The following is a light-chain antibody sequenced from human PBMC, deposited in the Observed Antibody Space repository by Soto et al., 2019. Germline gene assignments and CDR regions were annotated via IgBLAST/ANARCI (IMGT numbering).Light chain of an antibody. J-gene: IGLJ3*02. CDR3: SSYTSSSTWV. CDR1: SSDVGGYKY. Sequence: QSALSQPASVSGSPGQSITISCTGTSSDVGGYKYVSWYRQHPGKAPKLMIYEVSNRPSGVSNRFSASKSGNTASLTISGLQAEDEADYYCSSYTSSSTWVFSGGTKVTVL. V-gene: IGLV2-14*01. CDR2: EVS.